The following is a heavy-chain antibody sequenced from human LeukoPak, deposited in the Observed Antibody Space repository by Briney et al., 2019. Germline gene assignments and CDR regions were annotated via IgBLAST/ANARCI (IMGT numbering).Heavy chain of an antibody. Sequence: GGSLRLSCAAPGFIFDNYAIHWVRQAPGKGLEWGSLISGDGGSTFYADSVRGRFTISRDNTRKSLSLQMSSLRSEDTALYYCARESETSGWYDYWGQGTLVTVSS. CDR2: ISGDGGST. J-gene: IGHJ4*02. CDR1: GFIFDNYA. V-gene: IGHV3-43*02. CDR3: ARESETSGWYDY. D-gene: IGHD6-19*01.